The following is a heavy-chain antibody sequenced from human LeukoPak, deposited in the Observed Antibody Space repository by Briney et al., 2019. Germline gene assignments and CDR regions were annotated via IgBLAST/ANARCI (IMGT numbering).Heavy chain of an antibody. CDR2: ISYDGSNK. J-gene: IGHJ4*02. V-gene: IGHV3-30*18. CDR3: AKQAPARYSYGYLNY. D-gene: IGHD5-18*01. CDR1: GFTFSSYG. Sequence: GGSLRLSRAASGFTFSSYGMHWVRQAPGKGLEWVAVISYDGSNKYYADSVKGRFTISRDNSKNALYLQMNSLRAEDTAVYYCAKQAPARYSYGYLNYWGQGTLVTVSS.